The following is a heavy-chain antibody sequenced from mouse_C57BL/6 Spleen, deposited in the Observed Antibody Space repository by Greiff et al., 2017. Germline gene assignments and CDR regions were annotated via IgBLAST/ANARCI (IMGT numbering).Heavy chain of an antibody. J-gene: IGHJ3*01. CDR1: GFTFTDYY. D-gene: IGHD2-4*01. CDR3: ARSYDYDERVWFAY. Sequence: EVQLVESGGGLVQPGGSLSLSCAASGFTFTDYYMSWVRPPPGKALEWLGFIRNKANGYTTEYSASVKGRFTISRDNSQSILYLQMNALRAEDSATYYCARSYDYDERVWFAYWGQGTLVTVSA. CDR2: IRNKANGYTT. V-gene: IGHV7-3*01.